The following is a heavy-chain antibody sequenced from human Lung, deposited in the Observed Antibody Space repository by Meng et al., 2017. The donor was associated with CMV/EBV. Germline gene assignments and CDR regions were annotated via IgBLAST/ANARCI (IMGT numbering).Heavy chain of an antibody. J-gene: IGHJ5*01. CDR1: GFTFDDHA. Sequence: GEXXKISCAASGFTFDDHAMNWVRQRPGKGLEWVSVITWDGGKTYYAASVKGRFTICRDHSKNSMYQQMNSLRTEETALYYCTKDGSDSALVWLDPWGQGXMVTVSS. CDR3: TKDGSDSALVWLDP. V-gene: IGHV3-43D*03. CDR2: ITWDGGKT. D-gene: IGHD2-15*01.